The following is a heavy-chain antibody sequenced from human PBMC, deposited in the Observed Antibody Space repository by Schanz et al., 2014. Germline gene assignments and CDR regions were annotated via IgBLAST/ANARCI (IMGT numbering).Heavy chain of an antibody. Sequence: EVQLVESGGGLVQPGGSLRLSCAASEFTFNTYCMSWVRQAPGKGLEWVANIKQDGSAKNYVDSVKGRFTISRDNPKNSLCLQMNSLRAEDTAVFYCVKIGYTHWSLDDWGQGILVTVSS. D-gene: IGHD6-13*01. CDR1: EFTFNTYC. V-gene: IGHV3-7*01. CDR2: IKQDGSAK. J-gene: IGHJ4*02. CDR3: VKIGYTHWSLDD.